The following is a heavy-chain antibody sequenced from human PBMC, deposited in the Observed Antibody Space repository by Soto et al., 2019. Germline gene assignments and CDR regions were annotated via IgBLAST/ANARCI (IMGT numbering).Heavy chain of an antibody. CDR1: GYTFTSYA. J-gene: IGHJ4*02. D-gene: IGHD2-21*02. CDR3: ASHQVVTAYTYYFEY. CDR2: INAGNGNT. V-gene: IGHV1-3*01. Sequence: VKVSCKASGYTFTSYAMHWVRQAPGQRLEWMGWINAGNGNTKYSQKFQGRVTITRDTSASTAYMELSSLRSEDTAVYYCASHQVVTAYTYYFEYWGQGTLVTVSS.